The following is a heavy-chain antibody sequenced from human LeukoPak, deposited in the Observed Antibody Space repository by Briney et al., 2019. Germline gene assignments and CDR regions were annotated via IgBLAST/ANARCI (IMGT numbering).Heavy chain of an antibody. CDR1: GGSISSGVYY. J-gene: IGHJ4*02. V-gene: IGHV4-31*03. CDR3: ARRGYSNYFDY. D-gene: IGHD2-15*01. CDR2: IYYSGSA. Sequence: SQTLSLTCTVSGGSISSGVYYWSWIRQHPGKGLEWIGYIYYSGSAYYNPSLKSRVTISVDTSKNQFSLKLSSVTAADTAVYYCARRGYSNYFDYWGQGTLVTVSS.